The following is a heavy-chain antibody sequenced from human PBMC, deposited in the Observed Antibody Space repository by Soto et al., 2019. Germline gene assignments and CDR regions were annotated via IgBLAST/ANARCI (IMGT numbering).Heavy chain of an antibody. CDR3: AHSGLWRSSSWYPLIDY. J-gene: IGHJ4*02. D-gene: IGHD6-13*01. V-gene: IGHV2-5*02. CDR1: GFSLSTGGVG. Sequence: QITLKESGPTLVKPTQTLTLTCTFSGFSLSTGGVGVGWIRQPPGKALEWLALIYWDDDKRYSPSLKSRLTITKDTSKNQVVLTMTNMDPVDTATYYCAHSGLWRSSSWYPLIDYWGQGTLVTVSS. CDR2: IYWDDDK.